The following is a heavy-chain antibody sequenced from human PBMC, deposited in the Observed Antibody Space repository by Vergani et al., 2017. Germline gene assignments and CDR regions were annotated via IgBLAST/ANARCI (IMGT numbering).Heavy chain of an antibody. CDR2: ISCSGGST. CDR3: AKAGDLGTRRGDFDY. D-gene: IGHD3-10*01. CDR1: GFTFSSYA. J-gene: IGHJ4*02. V-gene: IGHV3-23*01. Sequence: EVQLLESGGGLVQPGGSLRLSCAASGFTFSSYAMSWVRQAPGKGLEWVSAISCSGGSTYYADSVKGRFTISRDNAKNTLYLQMNSLRAEDTAVYYCAKAGDLGTRRGDFDYWGQGRLVTVSS.